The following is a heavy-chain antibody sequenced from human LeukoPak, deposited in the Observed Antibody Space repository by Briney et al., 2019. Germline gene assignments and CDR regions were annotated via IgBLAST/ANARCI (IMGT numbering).Heavy chain of an antibody. J-gene: IGHJ6*02. CDR3: ARGRWLRYSFYGMDV. V-gene: IGHV1-2*02. CDR2: INPNSGGT. D-gene: IGHD3-9*01. Sequence: ASVKVSCKASGYTFTGYYMHWVRQAPGQGLEWMGWINPNSGGTNYAQKFQGRVTMTRDTSISTAYMELSRLRSDDTVVYYCARGRWLRYSFYGMDVWGQGTTVTVSS. CDR1: GYTFTGYY.